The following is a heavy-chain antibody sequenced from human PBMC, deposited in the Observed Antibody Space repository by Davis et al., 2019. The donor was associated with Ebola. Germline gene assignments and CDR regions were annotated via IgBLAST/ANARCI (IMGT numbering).Heavy chain of an antibody. CDR1: GGTFSSYA. D-gene: IGHD3-16*02. CDR2: IIPIFGTA. J-gene: IGHJ6*02. Sequence: SVTVSCKASGGTFSSYAISWVRQAPGQGLEWMGGIIPIFGTANYEQKFQGRVTITADESTSTAYMELSSLRSEDTAVYYCARAQKYVWGSYRYRYGMDVWGQGTTVTVSS. V-gene: IGHV1-69*13. CDR3: ARAQKYVWGSYRYRYGMDV.